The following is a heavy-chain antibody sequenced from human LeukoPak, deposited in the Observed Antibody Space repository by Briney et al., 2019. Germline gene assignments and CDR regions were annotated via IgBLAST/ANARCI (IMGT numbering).Heavy chain of an antibody. CDR2: IYYSGST. V-gene: IGHV4-59*01. D-gene: IGHD3-22*01. Sequence: SETLSLTCTVSGGSITSYYWSWIRQPPGKTLEWIGYIYYSGSTNYNPSLKSRATMSVDTSKKQFSLNLSSVTAADTAVYYCASHYLYGSRPVGYWGQGTLVTVSS. CDR3: ASHYLYGSRPVGY. J-gene: IGHJ4*02. CDR1: GGSITSYY.